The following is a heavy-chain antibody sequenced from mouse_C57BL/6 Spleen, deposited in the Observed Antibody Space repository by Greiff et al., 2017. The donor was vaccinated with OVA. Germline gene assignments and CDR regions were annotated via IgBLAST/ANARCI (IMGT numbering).Heavy chain of an antibody. J-gene: IGHJ4*01. CDR3: TSYNYGPMDY. CDR1: GYTFTDYT. D-gene: IGHD1-1*01. CDR2: IYPRDGST. V-gene: IGHV1-78*01. Sequence: VKLLESDAELVKPGASVKISCKVSGYTFTDYTIHWMKQRPEQGLEWIGYIYPRDGSTKYNEKFKGKAKLTADKSSSTAYMQRNSLTSEDSAVYFCTSYNYGPMDYWGQGTSVTVSS.